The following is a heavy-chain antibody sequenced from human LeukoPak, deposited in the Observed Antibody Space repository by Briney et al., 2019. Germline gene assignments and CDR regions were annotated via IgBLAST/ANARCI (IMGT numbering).Heavy chain of an antibody. J-gene: IGHJ4*02. D-gene: IGHD2-8*02. V-gene: IGHV3-48*03. CDR1: GFTFSSYE. CDR3: ASGWGPMVVSY. Sequence: GGSLRLSCAASGFTFSSYEMNWVRQAPGKGLEWVSYIRSSGTTIYYADSVKGRFTIFRDNAKNSLYLQMNSLRAEDTAVYYCASGWGPMVVSYWGQGTLVTVSS. CDR2: IRSSGTTI.